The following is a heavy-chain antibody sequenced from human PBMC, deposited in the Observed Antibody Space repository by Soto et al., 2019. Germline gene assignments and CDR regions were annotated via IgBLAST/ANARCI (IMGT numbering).Heavy chain of an antibody. V-gene: IGHV4-34*01. CDR1: GGSFSDYY. D-gene: IGHD1-26*01. CDR2: INHSGST. CDR3: ARGRVGATNWNWFDP. Sequence: QVQLQQWGAGLLKPSETLSLTCAVYGGSFSDYYWNWIRQPPEKGLEWIGEINHSGSTNYNPSLKSRVTISVDTSKNHFSLNLSSVTAADTAVYSCARGRVGATNWNWFDPWGQGTLVTVSS. J-gene: IGHJ5*02.